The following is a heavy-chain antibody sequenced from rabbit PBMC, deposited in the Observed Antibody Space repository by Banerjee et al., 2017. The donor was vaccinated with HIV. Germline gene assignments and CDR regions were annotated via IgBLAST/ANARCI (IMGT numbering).Heavy chain of an antibody. CDR1: GFSFSSSYD. J-gene: IGHJ4*01. Sequence: QSLEESGGDLVKPGASLTLTCTASGFSFSSSYDMCWVRQAPGKGLEWIACINIGAGRTWFASWAQGRFTISRSTSLNTVTLQMTSLTAADTATYFCARGGNGGGDGCNLWGPGTLVTVS. CDR2: INIGAGRT. CDR3: ARGGNGGGDGCNL. D-gene: IGHD5-1*01. V-gene: IGHV1S40*01.